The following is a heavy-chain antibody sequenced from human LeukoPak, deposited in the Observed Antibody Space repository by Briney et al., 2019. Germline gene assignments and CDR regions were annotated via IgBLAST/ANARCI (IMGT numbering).Heavy chain of an antibody. CDR2: IIPIFGTA. CDR1: GGTFSSYA. Sequence: SVKVSCKASGGTFSSYAISWVRQAPGQGLEWMGGIIPIFGTANYAQKFQGRATITADESTSTAYLELSSLTSEDTAVYYCARVVLGRRWLQTSYYYGMDVWGQGTTVTVSS. D-gene: IGHD5-24*01. J-gene: IGHJ6*02. CDR3: ARVVLGRRWLQTSYYYGMDV. V-gene: IGHV1-69*13.